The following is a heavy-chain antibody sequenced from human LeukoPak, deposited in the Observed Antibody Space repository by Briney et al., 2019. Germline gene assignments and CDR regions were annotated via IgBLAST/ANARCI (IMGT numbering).Heavy chain of an antibody. D-gene: IGHD4-11*01. CDR2: ISYDGSSK. Sequence: GGSLRLSCAASGFTFTFYAIHWVRQAPGKGLEWVALISYDGSSKYYADSVKGRFTISRDNAKNTLYLQMNSLRAEDTAVYYCASPSIYSNLIDYWGQGTLVTVSS. J-gene: IGHJ4*02. CDR3: ASPSIYSNLIDY. V-gene: IGHV3-30*04. CDR1: GFTFTFYA.